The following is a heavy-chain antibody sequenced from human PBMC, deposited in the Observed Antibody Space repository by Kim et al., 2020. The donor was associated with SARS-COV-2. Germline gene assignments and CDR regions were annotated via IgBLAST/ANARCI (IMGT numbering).Heavy chain of an antibody. Sequence: ASVKVSCKASGYTFTGYYIHWVRQAPGQGLEWVGWINPNSGGASCAQMFQGRVTMTRDTSISTAYMELSRLRSDDTAVYYCARGRLGEGGWFDPWGQGTLVTVSS. D-gene: IGHD3-16*01. CDR2: INPNSGGA. J-gene: IGHJ5*02. CDR3: ARGRLGEGGWFDP. CDR1: GYTFTGYY. V-gene: IGHV1-2*02.